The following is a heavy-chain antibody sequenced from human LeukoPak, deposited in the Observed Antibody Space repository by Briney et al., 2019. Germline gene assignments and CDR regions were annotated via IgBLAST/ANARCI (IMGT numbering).Heavy chain of an antibody. CDR2: IRSKANSYAT. J-gene: IGHJ4*02. D-gene: IGHD6-19*01. V-gene: IGHV3-73*01. CDR1: GFTFSGSA. Sequence: PGGSLRLSCAASGFTFSGSAMHWVRQASGKGLEWVGRIRSKANSYATAYAASVKGRFTISRDDSENTAYLQMNSLKTEDTAVYYCTSLTGIAVAEGDYWGQGTLVTVSS. CDR3: TSLTGIAVAEGDY.